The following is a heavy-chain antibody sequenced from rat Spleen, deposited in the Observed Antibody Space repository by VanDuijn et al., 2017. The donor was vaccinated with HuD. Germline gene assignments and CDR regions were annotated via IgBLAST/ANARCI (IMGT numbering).Heavy chain of an antibody. Sequence: EVQLVESGGGPVQPGRSLKLSCAASGFTFSNYYMAWVRQAPKKGLEWVAAISTSGSRTYYPDSVKGRFIISRDNAKGSLYLQMNSLKSEDTATYYCARAAYYSSYVYGWFAYWGQGTLVTVSS. CDR1: GFTFSNYY. CDR2: ISTSGSRT. CDR3: ARAAYYSSYVYGWFAY. J-gene: IGHJ3*01. D-gene: IGHD1-2*01. V-gene: IGHV5-25*01.